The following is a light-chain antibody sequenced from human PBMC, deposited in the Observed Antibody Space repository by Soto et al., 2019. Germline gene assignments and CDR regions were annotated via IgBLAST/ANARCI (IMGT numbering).Light chain of an antibody. Sequence: DIQMTQSPSSLSASVGDRVTITCQASQDISNYLNWYQQKPGRAPKLLIYDASKLETGVPTRFSGGGSRTDFTFTISGQQPEDFATYYCQQYENLPLTFGPGTKVHIK. CDR3: QQYENLPLT. V-gene: IGKV1-33*01. J-gene: IGKJ3*01. CDR1: QDISNY. CDR2: DAS.